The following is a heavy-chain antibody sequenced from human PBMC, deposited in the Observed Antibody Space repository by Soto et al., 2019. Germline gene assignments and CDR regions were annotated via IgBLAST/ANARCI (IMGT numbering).Heavy chain of an antibody. Sequence: PSQTRSLPCVIPGDSVSSSSAAWKGIRQSPSRGLEWLGRTYYRSKWIHEYAVSMESRITINPDTSKNQFSLQLYSVTPEDTAVYYCAGVVWFRGMDVWGQGTPVTVSS. CDR2: TYYRSKWIH. D-gene: IGHD3-16*01. V-gene: IGHV6-1*01. CDR1: GDSVSSSSAA. CDR3: AGVVWFRGMDV. J-gene: IGHJ6*02.